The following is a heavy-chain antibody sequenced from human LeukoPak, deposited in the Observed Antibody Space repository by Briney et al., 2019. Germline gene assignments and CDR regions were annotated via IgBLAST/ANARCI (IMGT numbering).Heavy chain of an antibody. CDR1: GASISTGGYY. CDR2: INHSGST. V-gene: IGHV4-39*07. CDR3: ARDRELGYCSGGSCLRLDYYYGMDV. Sequence: SETLSLTCTISGASISTGGYYWTWIRQPPGKGLEWIGEINHSGSTNYNPSLKSRVTISVDTSKNQFSLKLSSVTAADTAVYYCARDRELGYCSGGSCLRLDYYYGMDVWGQGTTVTVSS. J-gene: IGHJ6*02. D-gene: IGHD2-15*01.